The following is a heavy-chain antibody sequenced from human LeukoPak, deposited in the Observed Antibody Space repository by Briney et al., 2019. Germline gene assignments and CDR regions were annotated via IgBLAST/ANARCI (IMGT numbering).Heavy chain of an antibody. CDR1: GGSISSSSYY. D-gene: IGHD3-9*01. Sequence: PSETLSLTCTVSGGSISSSSYYWGWIRQPPGKGLEWIGSIYYSGSTYYNPSLKSRVTISVDTSKNQFSLKLSSMTAADTAVYYCARLAGIRYFDWLPWQYNYYMDVWGKGTTVTVSS. J-gene: IGHJ6*03. CDR3: ARLAGIRYFDWLPWQYNYYMDV. CDR2: IYYSGST. V-gene: IGHV4-39*01.